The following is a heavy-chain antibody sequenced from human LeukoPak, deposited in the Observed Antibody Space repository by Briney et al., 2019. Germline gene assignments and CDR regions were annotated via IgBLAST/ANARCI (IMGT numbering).Heavy chain of an antibody. J-gene: IGHJ6*02. V-gene: IGHV4-34*01. Sequence: SETLSLTCAVYGGSFSGYYWSWIRQPPGKGLEWIGEINHSGSTNYNPSLKSRVTISVDTSKNQFSLKLSSVTAADTAVYYCASIIVPAAIPVYYYYYGMDVWGQGTTVTVSS. CDR3: ASIIVPAAIPVYYYYYGMDV. CDR2: INHSGST. CDR1: GGSFSGYY. D-gene: IGHD2-2*02.